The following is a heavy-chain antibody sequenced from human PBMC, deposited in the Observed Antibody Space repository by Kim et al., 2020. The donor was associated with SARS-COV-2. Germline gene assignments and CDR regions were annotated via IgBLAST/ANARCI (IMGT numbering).Heavy chain of an antibody. Sequence: YANSGKGRFTISRDNAKNSLYLQMNSLRAEDTALYYCAKDKSIAVAGSDYWGQGTLVTVSS. J-gene: IGHJ4*02. CDR3: AKDKSIAVAGSDY. D-gene: IGHD6-19*01. V-gene: IGHV3-9*01.